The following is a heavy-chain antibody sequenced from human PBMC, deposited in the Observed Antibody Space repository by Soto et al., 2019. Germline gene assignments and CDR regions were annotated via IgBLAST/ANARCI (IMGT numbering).Heavy chain of an antibody. CDR3: ASAYYDSSGYYTTSRYFDY. D-gene: IGHD3-22*01. J-gene: IGHJ4*02. CDR2: LIPIFGTA. V-gene: IGHV1-69*01. Sequence: QVQLVQSGAEVKKPGSSVKVSCKASGGTFSSYAISWVRQAPGQGLEWMGGLIPIFGTANYAQKFQGRVTITADESTSTAYMELSSLRSEDTAVYYCASAYYDSSGYYTTSRYFDYWGQGTLVTVSS. CDR1: GGTFSSYA.